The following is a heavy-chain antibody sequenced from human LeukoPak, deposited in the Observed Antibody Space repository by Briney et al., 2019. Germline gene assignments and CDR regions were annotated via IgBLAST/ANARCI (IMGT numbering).Heavy chain of an antibody. CDR3: AVELAVPGIFDF. CDR1: GFTFSTYA. J-gene: IGHJ4*02. Sequence: GGSLRLSCAASGFTFSTYAMSWVRQAPGKGLEWVSTISFNGGEIYYADSVKGRFTISRDNSKNTLYLQMNSLRADDMAVYYCAVELAVPGIFDFWGQGTLVTVSS. V-gene: IGHV3-23*01. D-gene: IGHD6-19*01. CDR2: ISFNGGEI.